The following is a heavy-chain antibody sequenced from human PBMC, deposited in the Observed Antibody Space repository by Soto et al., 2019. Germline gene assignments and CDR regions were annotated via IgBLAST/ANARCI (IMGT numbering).Heavy chain of an antibody. Sequence: ASVKVSCKASGYTFTSYDINWVRQATGQGLEWMGWMNPNSGNTGYAQKFQGRVTMTRNTSISTAYMELSSLRSEDTAVYYCARIKYYYDSSGYYYPFGGSDYWGQGTLVTVSS. J-gene: IGHJ4*02. CDR1: GYTFTSYD. D-gene: IGHD3-22*01. V-gene: IGHV1-8*01. CDR3: ARIKYYYDSSGYYYPFGGSDY. CDR2: MNPNSGNT.